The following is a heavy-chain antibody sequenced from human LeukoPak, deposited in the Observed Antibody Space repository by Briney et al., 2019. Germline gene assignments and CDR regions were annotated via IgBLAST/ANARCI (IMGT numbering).Heavy chain of an antibody. V-gene: IGHV3-23*01. CDR3: AKLSGYDLSLDY. D-gene: IGHD5-12*01. J-gene: IGHJ4*02. Sequence: GGSLRLSCAASGFTFSSYAMSWVRQAPGRGLEWVSAISGSGGSTYYADSVKGRFTISRDNSKNTLYLQMNSLRAEDTAVYYCAKLSGYDLSLDYWGQGTLVTVSS. CDR2: ISGSGGST. CDR1: GFTFSSYA.